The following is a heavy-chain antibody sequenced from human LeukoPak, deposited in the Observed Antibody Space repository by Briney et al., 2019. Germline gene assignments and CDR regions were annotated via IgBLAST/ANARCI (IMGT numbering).Heavy chain of an antibody. J-gene: IGHJ6*03. CDR1: GGSNSSYY. V-gene: IGHV4-4*09. CDR2: IYTSGST. Sequence: SETLSLTCTVSGGSNSSYYWSWIRQPPGKGLEWIGYIYTSGSTNYNPSLKSRVTISVDTSKNQFSLKLSSVTAADTAVYYCARLEFTIFGLYYYYMDVWGKGTTVTVSS. D-gene: IGHD3-3*01. CDR3: ARLEFTIFGLYYYYMDV.